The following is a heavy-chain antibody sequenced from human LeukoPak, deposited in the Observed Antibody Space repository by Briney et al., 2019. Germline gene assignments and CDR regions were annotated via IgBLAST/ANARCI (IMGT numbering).Heavy chain of an antibody. J-gene: IGHJ3*02. V-gene: IGHV1-2*02. CDR1: GYTFTGYY. D-gene: IGHD3-3*01. CDR3: ARGVPYYDFWSGYAGDAFDI. Sequence: ASVKVSCKASGYTFTGYYMHWVQQAPGQGLEWMGWINPNSGGTNYAQKFQGRVTMTRDTSISTAYMELSRLRSDDTAVYYCARGVPYYDFWSGYAGDAFDIWGQGTMVTVSS. CDR2: INPNSGGT.